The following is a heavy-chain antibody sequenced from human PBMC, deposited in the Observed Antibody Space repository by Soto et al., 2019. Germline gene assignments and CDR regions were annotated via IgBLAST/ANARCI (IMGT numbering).Heavy chain of an antibody. CDR3: ASQGYCSGGSCYSVHWFDP. V-gene: IGHV3-21*01. D-gene: IGHD2-15*01. CDR2: ISSSSSYI. CDR1: GFTFSSYS. J-gene: IGHJ5*02. Sequence: EVQLVESGGGLVKPGGSLRLSCAASGFTFSSYSMNWVRQAPGKGLEWVSSISSSSSYIYYADSVKGRFTISRDNAKNSLYLQMSSLRAEDTAVYYCASQGYCSGGSCYSVHWFDPWGQGTLVTVSS.